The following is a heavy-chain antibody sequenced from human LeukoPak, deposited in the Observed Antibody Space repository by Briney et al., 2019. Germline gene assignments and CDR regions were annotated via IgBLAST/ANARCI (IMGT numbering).Heavy chain of an antibody. CDR3: ARLMTTVTLYYFDY. J-gene: IGHJ4*02. CDR2: ISAYNGNT. Sequence: ASVKVSCEASGYTFTSYGISWVRQAPGQGLEWMGWISAYNGNTNYAQKLQGRVTMTTDTSTSTAYMELRSLRSDDTAVYYCARLMTTVTLYYFDYWGQGTLVTVSS. V-gene: IGHV1-18*01. CDR1: GYTFTSYG. D-gene: IGHD4-17*01.